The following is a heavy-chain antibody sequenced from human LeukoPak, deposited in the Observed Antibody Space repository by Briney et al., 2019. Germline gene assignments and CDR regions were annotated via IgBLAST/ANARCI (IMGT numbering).Heavy chain of an antibody. V-gene: IGHV3-74*01. CDR3: VRGLGDV. D-gene: IGHD4-11*01. Sequence: PGGSLRLSCSASGFIFRNYWMHWVRQAPGKGPVWVSRINNDGKLVTYADSVKGRFTISRDSAKDTVFLQMSSLRVEDTALYYCVRGLGDVWGKGTLVTVSS. CDR1: GFIFRNYW. J-gene: IGHJ6*04. CDR2: INNDGKLV.